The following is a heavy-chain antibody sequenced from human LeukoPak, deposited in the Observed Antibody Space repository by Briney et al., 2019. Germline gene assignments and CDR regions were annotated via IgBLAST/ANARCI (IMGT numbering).Heavy chain of an antibody. CDR2: ISGSGGST. CDR1: GFTFSSYA. Sequence: PGGSLRLSCAASGFTFSSYAMSWVRQAPGKGLEWVSAISGSGGSTYYADSVKGRFTISRDNSKNTLYLQMNSLRAEDTAVYYCAKDRSVEIFGVVIKDAFDIWGQGTMVTVSS. D-gene: IGHD3-3*01. J-gene: IGHJ3*02. V-gene: IGHV3-23*01. CDR3: AKDRSVEIFGVVIKDAFDI.